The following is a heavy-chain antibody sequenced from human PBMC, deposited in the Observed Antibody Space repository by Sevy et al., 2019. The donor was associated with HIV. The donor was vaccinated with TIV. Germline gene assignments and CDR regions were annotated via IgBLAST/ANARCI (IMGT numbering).Heavy chain of an antibody. CDR2: ISYDGSNK. D-gene: IGHD3-22*01. Sequence: GGSLRLSCAASGFTFSSYAMHWVRQAPGKGLEWVAVISYDGSNKYYADSVKGRFTISRDNSKNTLYLQMKSLRAEDTAVYYCARGFLDSSGSYYFDYWGQRTLVTVSS. CDR1: GFTFSSYA. V-gene: IGHV3-30-3*01. J-gene: IGHJ4*02. CDR3: ARGFLDSSGSYYFDY.